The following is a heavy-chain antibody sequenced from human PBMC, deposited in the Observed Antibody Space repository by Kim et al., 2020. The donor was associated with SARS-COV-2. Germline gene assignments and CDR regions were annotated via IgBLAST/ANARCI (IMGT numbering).Heavy chain of an antibody. V-gene: IGHV3-33*06. D-gene: IGHD6-13*01. J-gene: IGHJ6*02. CDR1: GFTFSSYG. CDR2: IWYDGSNK. CDR3: AKGEAEQLAKETYYYYGMDV. Sequence: GGSLRLSCAASGFTFSSYGMHWVRQAPGKGLEWVAVIWYDGSNKYYADSVKGRFTISRDNSKNTLYLQMNSLRAEDTAVYYCAKGEAEQLAKETYYYYGMDVWGQGTTVTVSS.